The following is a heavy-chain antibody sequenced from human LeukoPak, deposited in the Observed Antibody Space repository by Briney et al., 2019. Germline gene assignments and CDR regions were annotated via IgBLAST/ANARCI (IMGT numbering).Heavy chain of an antibody. J-gene: IGHJ4*02. Sequence: GGSLRLSCAASGFTVSSNYMSWVRQAPGKGLEWASVIYSGGSTYYADSVKGRFTISRDNSKNTLYLQMNSLRAEDTAVYYCARDGYGGNSYFDYWGQGTLVTVSS. CDR3: ARDGYGGNSYFDY. V-gene: IGHV3-53*01. CDR1: GFTVSSNY. D-gene: IGHD4-23*01. CDR2: IYSGGST.